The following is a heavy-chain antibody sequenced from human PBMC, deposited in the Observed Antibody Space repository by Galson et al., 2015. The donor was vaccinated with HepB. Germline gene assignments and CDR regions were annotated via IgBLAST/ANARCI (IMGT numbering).Heavy chain of an antibody. Sequence: VKVSCKASGYTFTSYAMHWVRQAPGQRLEWMGWINAGNGNTKYSQKFQGRVTITRDTSASTAYMELSSLRSEDTAVYYCAREDSGYDVSYYYYGMDVWGQGTTVTVSS. J-gene: IGHJ6*02. CDR2: INAGNGNT. CDR1: GYTFTSYA. D-gene: IGHD5-12*01. CDR3: AREDSGYDVSYYYYGMDV. V-gene: IGHV1-3*01.